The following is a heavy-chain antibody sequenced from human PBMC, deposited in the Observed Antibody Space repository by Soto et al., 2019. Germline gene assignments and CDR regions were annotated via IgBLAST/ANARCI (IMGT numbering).Heavy chain of an antibody. CDR3: AGSGSRRGTMIVVPGPT. CDR2: ISYDGSNK. CDR1: GFTFSSYA. D-gene: IGHD3-22*01. J-gene: IGHJ4*02. Sequence: LRLSCAASGFTFSSYAMHWVRQAPGKGLEWVAVISYDGSNKYYADSVKGRFTISRDNSKNTLYLQMNSLRAEDTAVYYCAGSGSRRGTMIVVPGPTWGQGTLVTVSS. V-gene: IGHV3-30-3*01.